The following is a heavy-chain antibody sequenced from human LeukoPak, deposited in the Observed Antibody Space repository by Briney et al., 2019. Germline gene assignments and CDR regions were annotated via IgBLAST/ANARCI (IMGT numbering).Heavy chain of an antibody. CDR1: GFTFDDYA. D-gene: IGHD2-2*01. CDR2: ISWNSGSI. J-gene: IGHJ3*02. V-gene: IGHV3-9*01. Sequence: GRSLRLSCAASGFTFDDYAMHWVRQAPGKGLEWVSGISWNSGSIGYADSVKGRFTISRDNAKNSLYLQMNSLRAEDTALYYCARVTSSSKRDAFDIWGQGTMVTVSS. CDR3: ARVTSSSKRDAFDI.